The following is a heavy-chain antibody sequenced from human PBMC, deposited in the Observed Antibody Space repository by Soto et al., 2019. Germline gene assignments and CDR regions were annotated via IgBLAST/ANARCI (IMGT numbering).Heavy chain of an antibody. V-gene: IGHV3-23*01. CDR1: GFTFILYA. J-gene: IGHJ4*02. CDR3: AKDPTSPIAARPY. CDR2: VSGSGGGT. Sequence: RGSLRLSCAASGFTFILYAIIFFRHSPGKWLEWVSTVSGSGGGTDYADSVKGRFTISRDNSKNTLYLQMNSLRAEDTAVYYCAKDPTSPIAARPYWGQGTLVTVSS. D-gene: IGHD6-6*01.